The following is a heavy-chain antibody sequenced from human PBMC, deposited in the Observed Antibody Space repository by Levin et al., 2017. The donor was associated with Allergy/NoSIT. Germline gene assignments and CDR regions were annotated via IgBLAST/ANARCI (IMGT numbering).Heavy chain of an antibody. D-gene: IGHD3-22*01. CDR3: AHIIPRVGYYDSSGYYYFDY. Sequence: SGPTLVKPTQTLTLTCTFSGFSLSTSGVGVGWIRQPPGKALEWLALIYWDDDKRYSPSLKSRLTITKDTSKNQVVLTMTNMDPVDTATYYCAHIIPRVGYYDSSGYYYFDYWGQGTLVTVSS. CDR1: GFSLSTSGVG. J-gene: IGHJ4*02. V-gene: IGHV2-5*02. CDR2: IYWDDDK.